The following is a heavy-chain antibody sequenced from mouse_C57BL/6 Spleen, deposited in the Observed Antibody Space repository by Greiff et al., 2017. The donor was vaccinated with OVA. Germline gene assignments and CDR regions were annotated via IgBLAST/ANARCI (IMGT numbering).Heavy chain of an antibody. CDR1: GFNIKDDY. CDR2: IDPDNGDT. Sequence: VQLQQSGAELVRPGASVKLSCTASGFNIKDDYMHWVKQRPEQGLEWIGWIDPDNGDTEYASKFQGKATITADTSSNTAYLQLSSLTSEDAAVDCCATSREPTEDAMDYWGQGTSVTVSS. D-gene: IGHD6-1*01. J-gene: IGHJ4*01. CDR3: ATSREPTEDAMDY. V-gene: IGHV14-4*01.